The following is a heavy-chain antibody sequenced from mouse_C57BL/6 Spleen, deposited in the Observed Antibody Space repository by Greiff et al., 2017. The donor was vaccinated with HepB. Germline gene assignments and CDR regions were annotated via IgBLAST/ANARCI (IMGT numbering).Heavy chain of an antibody. Sequence: QVHVKQSDAELVKPGASVKISCKVSGYTFTDHTIHWMKQRPEQGLEWIGYIYPRDGSTKFNEKFKGKATLTAAKSSSTAYMQLNSLTSEDSEVDFCARGTRPLGYFDYWGQGTTLTVSS. CDR2: IYPRDGST. CDR1: GYTFTDHT. J-gene: IGHJ2*01. D-gene: IGHD3-3*01. CDR3: ARGTRPLGYFDY. V-gene: IGHV1-78*01.